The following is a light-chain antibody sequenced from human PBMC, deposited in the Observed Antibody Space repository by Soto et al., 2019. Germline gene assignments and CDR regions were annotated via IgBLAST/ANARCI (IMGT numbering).Light chain of an antibody. CDR1: SSNIGTNT. V-gene: IGLV1-44*01. J-gene: IGLJ2*01. Sequence: QSALTQPPSASGTPGQRVAISCSGSSSNIGTNTVNWYQQLPGSAPQLLIYNTNQRPSGVPGRFSGSKSGASASLAISGLQSEDEADYYCAAWDVSLNVVLFCGGTKLTV. CDR2: NTN. CDR3: AAWDVSLNVVL.